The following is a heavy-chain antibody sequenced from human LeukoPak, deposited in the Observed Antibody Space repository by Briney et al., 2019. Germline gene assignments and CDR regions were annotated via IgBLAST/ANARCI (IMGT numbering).Heavy chain of an antibody. J-gene: IGHJ3*02. V-gene: IGHV1-69*01. CDR3: ARGWQLGGDLGDAFDI. CDR2: IIPIFGTT. D-gene: IGHD2-21*01. Sequence: SVKVSCKTSGGTFSSYTITWARQAPGQGLEWMGGIIPIFGTTNYAQKFQGRVTITADESTSTAYMELSSLRSEDTAVYYCARGWQLGGDLGDAFDIWGQGTMVTVSS. CDR1: GGTFSSYT.